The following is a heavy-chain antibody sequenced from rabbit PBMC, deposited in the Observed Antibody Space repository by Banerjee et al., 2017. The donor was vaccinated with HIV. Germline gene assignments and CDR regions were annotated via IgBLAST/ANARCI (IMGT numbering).Heavy chain of an antibody. Sequence: QEQLVESGGGLVQPEGSLTLTCTASGFSFSSSYWICWVRQAPGKGLEGIACIYTGDGSAYVASWAKGRFTISKTSSTTVTLQMTSLTAADTATYSCARAAYSSSSGYSHFNLWGPGTLVTVS. D-gene: IGHD1-1*01. CDR2: IYTGDGSA. J-gene: IGHJ4*01. CDR3: ARAAYSSSSGYSHFNL. V-gene: IGHV1S45*01. CDR1: GFSFSSSYW.